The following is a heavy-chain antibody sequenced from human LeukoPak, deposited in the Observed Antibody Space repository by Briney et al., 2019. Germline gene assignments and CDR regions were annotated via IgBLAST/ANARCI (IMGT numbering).Heavy chain of an antibody. CDR2: IYHSGST. CDR3: ASEGSSWYNGFDC. J-gene: IGHJ4*02. D-gene: IGHD6-13*01. Sequence: PSETLSLTCTVSGYSISSGYYWGWIRQPPGKGLEWIGSIYHSGSTYYNPSLKSRVTISVDTSKNQFSLKLSSVTAADTAVYYCASEGSSWYNGFDCWGQGTQVTVSS. CDR1: GYSISSGYY. V-gene: IGHV4-38-2*02.